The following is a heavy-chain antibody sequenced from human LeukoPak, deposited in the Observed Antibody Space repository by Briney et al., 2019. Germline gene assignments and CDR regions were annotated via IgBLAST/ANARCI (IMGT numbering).Heavy chain of an antibody. V-gene: IGHV3-23*01. CDR1: GFTFSSYE. CDR2: ISASGGDT. J-gene: IGHJ6*02. Sequence: PGGSLRLSCTASGFTFSSYEMNWVRQAPGKGLEWVSSISASGGDTYYADSVKGRFTISRDNSKNTLYLQMHSLRAGETALYYCARAKTYYSGSGANYYYAMDVWGQGTTVTVSS. CDR3: ARAKTYYSGSGANYYYAMDV. D-gene: IGHD3-10*01.